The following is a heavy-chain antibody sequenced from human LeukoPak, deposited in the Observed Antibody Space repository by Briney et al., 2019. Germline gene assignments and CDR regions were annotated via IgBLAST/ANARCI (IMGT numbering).Heavy chain of an antibody. CDR2: INPDSGGT. J-gene: IGHJ1*01. CDR3: ARGSYDSSDFEYFHH. D-gene: IGHD3-22*01. CDR1: GYTFTGNY. V-gene: IGHV1-2*02. Sequence: ASVKVSCNASGYTFTGNYMHWVRQAPGQGLEWMGWINPDSGGTNYAQKFQGRVTMTRDTSISTAYMELNRLRSDDTAVYYCARGSYDSSDFEYFHHWGQGTLVTVSS.